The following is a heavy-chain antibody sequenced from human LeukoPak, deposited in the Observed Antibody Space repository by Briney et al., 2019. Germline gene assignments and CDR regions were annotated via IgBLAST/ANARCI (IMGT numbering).Heavy chain of an antibody. D-gene: IGHD1-26*01. Sequence: PSETLSLTCTVSGGSISSYYWGWIRQPAGKGLEWIGRIYTSGSTNYNASLQRRVSMSVDPSKNQFSLKLSSLTAADTAVFYCARENSGSYREFDYWGQGTLVTVSS. V-gene: IGHV4-4*07. CDR1: GGSISSYY. CDR3: ARENSGSYREFDY. CDR2: IYTSGST. J-gene: IGHJ4*02.